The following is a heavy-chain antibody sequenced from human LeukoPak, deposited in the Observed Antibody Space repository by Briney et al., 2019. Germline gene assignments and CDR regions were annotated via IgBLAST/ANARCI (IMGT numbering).Heavy chain of an antibody. J-gene: IGHJ6*03. D-gene: IGHD6-6*01. CDR2: VYTSGST. V-gene: IGHV4-4*07. CDR3: ARDSSSMGFYYYYYMDV. Sequence: SETLSLTCTVSGGSISSYYWGWIRQPAGKGLDWIGRVYTSGSTNYNPSLKSRVTMSVDTSKNQFSLKLSSVTAADTAVYYCARDSSSMGFYYYYYMDVWGKGTTVTVSS. CDR1: GGSISSYY.